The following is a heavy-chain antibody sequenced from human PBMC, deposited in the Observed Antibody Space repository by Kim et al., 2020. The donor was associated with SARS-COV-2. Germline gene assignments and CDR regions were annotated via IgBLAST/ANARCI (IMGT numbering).Heavy chain of an antibody. CDR1: GYSFTSYW. J-gene: IGHJ6*02. CDR3: ASGGYYDSSGYYQPAGMDV. Sequence: GDSLRISCKGSGYSFTSYWISWVRQMPGKGLEWMGRIDPSDSYTNYSPSFQGHVTISADKSISTAYLQWSSLKASDTAMYYCASGGYYDSSGYYQPAGMDVWGQGTTVTVSS. V-gene: IGHV5-10-1*01. D-gene: IGHD3-22*01. CDR2: IDPSDSYT.